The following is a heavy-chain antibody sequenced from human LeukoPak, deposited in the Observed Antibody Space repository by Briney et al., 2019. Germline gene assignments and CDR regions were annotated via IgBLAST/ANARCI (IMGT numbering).Heavy chain of an antibody. CDR3: AKELSSGYYGYYFDY. CDR1: GFTFSSYA. V-gene: IGHV3-23*01. D-gene: IGHD6-19*01. Sequence: QPGGSLRLSCAASGFTFSSYAMSWVRQAPGKGLEWVSTISGSGGSTNYADSVKGRFTISRDNSKNTLYLQMNSPRAEDTAVYYCAKELSSGYYGYYFDYWGQGTLVTVSS. J-gene: IGHJ4*02. CDR2: ISGSGGST.